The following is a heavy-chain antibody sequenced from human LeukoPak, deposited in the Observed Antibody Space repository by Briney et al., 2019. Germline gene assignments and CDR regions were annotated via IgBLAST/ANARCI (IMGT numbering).Heavy chain of an antibody. V-gene: IGHV3-23*01. D-gene: IGHD6-13*01. J-gene: IGHJ6*02. CDR3: AKDSSSWSYYYYGMDV. Sequence: PGGSLRLSCLASGFTFNTYAMNWVRQAPGGGLEWVAALSGDRSHIYHADSVMGRFTISRDNSKNTLYLQMNSLRAEDTAVYYCAKDSSSWSYYYYGMDVWGQGTTVTVSS. CDR1: GFTFNTYA. CDR2: LSGDRSHI.